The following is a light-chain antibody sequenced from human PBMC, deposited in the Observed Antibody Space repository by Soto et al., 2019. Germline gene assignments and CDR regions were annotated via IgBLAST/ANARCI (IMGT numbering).Light chain of an antibody. V-gene: IGLV1-40*01. Sequence: QSVLTQPPSVSGAPGQRVSISCTGSTSNIGAPYDVHWYQHLPGTAPKLLIYGDNNRPSGVPDRFSGSKSGTSASLAITRLQAEDEADYYCAAWDDSLNGLFGGGTKLTVL. J-gene: IGLJ3*02. CDR1: TSNIGAPYD. CDR2: GDN. CDR3: AAWDDSLNGL.